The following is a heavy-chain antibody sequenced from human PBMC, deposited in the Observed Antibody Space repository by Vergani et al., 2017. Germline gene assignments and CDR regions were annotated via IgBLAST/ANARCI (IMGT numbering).Heavy chain of an antibody. CDR3: TRLNGSRWSRAGSMDV. D-gene: IGHD6-13*01. CDR2: IDWDDDK. CDR1: GFSLRTSGMC. V-gene: IGHV2-70*15. J-gene: IGHJ6*01. Sequence: QVTLRESGPALVKPTQTLTLTCTFSGFSLRTSGMCVSWIRQPPGKALEWLARIDWDDDKYYSTSLKTRLTISKDTSKNQVVLTMTNMDPVETATYYVTRLNGSRWSRAGSMDVWRQATTVAVSS.